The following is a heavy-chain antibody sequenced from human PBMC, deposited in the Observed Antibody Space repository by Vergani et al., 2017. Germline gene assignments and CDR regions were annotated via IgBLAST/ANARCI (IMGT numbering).Heavy chain of an antibody. CDR2: IYTSGST. V-gene: IGHV4-4*08. J-gene: IGHJ4*02. CDR3: ARQRPGSGWSPGDFDD. CDR1: GGSMSGYY. D-gene: IGHD6-19*01. Sequence: QVRLQESGPGLVKPSETLSLTCSVSGGSMSGYYWSWIRQPPGKELEWIGRIYTSGSTNYNPSLKSRVAISVDTSKNQFSLKVTSVTAADTAVYFCARQRPGSGWSPGDFDDWGQGILVTVSS.